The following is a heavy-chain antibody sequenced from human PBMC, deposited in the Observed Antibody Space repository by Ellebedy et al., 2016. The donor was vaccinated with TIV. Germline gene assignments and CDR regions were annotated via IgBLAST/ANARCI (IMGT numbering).Heavy chain of an antibody. CDR1: GYTFTSYD. Sequence: AASVKVSCKASGYTFTSYDINWVRQATGQGLEWMGWMNPNSGNTGYAQKFQGRVTMTRNTSISTAYMELSSLRSEDTAVYYCARDSARTITTHAYNWFDPWGQGTLVTVSS. D-gene: IGHD4-11*01. V-gene: IGHV1-8*01. CDR3: ARDSARTITTHAYNWFDP. J-gene: IGHJ5*02. CDR2: MNPNSGNT.